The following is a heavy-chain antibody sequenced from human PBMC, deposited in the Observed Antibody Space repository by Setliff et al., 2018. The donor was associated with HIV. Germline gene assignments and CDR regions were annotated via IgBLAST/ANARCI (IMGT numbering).Heavy chain of an antibody. Sequence: SETLSLTCSVSGDSFSTSSYFWGWVRQSPGKGLEWIGNIYYTGFTYSSPSLKSRVIMSIATSKSQFSLNLTSVTDSDTAVYYCTRQGRGDPGLATTRLDYWGQGKRVTVSS. J-gene: IGHJ4*02. CDR3: TRQGRGDPGLATTRLDY. CDR2: IYYTGFT. D-gene: IGHD1-1*01. CDR1: GDSFSTSSYF. V-gene: IGHV4-39*01.